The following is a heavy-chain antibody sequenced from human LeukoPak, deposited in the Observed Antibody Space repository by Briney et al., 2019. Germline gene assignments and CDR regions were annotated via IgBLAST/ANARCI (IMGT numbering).Heavy chain of an antibody. CDR1: GDSVSGGSAG. J-gene: IGHJ5*02. CDR3: TGGGLVRGSLHWFDP. Sequence: SQTLSLTCAISGDSVSGGSAGWNWIRQSPSRGLESLGRIYYRFKWYSDYAISVKTRITINPDTSRKQFSLQLNSVTHDDTAVYYCTGGGLVRGSLHWFDPWGQGTLVTVSS. CDR2: IYYRFKWYS. D-gene: IGHD3-10*01. V-gene: IGHV6-1*01.